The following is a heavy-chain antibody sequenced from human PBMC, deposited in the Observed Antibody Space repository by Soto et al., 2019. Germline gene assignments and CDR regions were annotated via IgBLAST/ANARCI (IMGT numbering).Heavy chain of an antibody. CDR1: GGTFSSYT. V-gene: IGHV1-69*02. CDR3: ANPPRY. CDR2: IIPISGIA. Sequence: QVQLVQSGAEVKKPGSSVKVSCKASGGTFSSYTNSWVRQAPGQGLEWMGRIIPISGIANHAQKFQGRVTISADKSTGTAYMELSSLRSEGTAVYYCANPPRYWGQGTQVTVSS. J-gene: IGHJ4*02.